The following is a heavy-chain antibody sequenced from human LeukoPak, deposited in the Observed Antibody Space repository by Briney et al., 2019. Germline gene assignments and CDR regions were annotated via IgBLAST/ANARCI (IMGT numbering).Heavy chain of an antibody. CDR2: IKQDGSEK. CDR3: ARDTAASYYYYYMDV. J-gene: IGHJ6*03. D-gene: IGHD2-2*01. Sequence: GGSLRLSCAAPGFTFSSYWMSWVRQAPGKGLEWVANIKQDGSEKYYVDSVKGRFTISRDNAKNSLYLQMNSLRAEDTAVYYCARDTAASYYYYYMDVWGKGTTVTVSS. V-gene: IGHV3-7*01. CDR1: GFTFSSYW.